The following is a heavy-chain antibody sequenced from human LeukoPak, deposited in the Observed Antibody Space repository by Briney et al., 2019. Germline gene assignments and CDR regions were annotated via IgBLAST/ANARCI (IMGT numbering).Heavy chain of an antibody. CDR1: GFTVSDAW. V-gene: IGHV3-15*01. CDR2: FKSKTNGGTT. D-gene: IGHD3-22*01. CDR3: TTVAFHWYDSSGYYFDY. J-gene: IGHJ4*02. Sequence: GGSLRLSCAASGFTVSDAWMNWVRQVPGKGLEWIGLFKSKTNGGTTDYAAPVKGRFTMSRDDSKNTLYLQMNSLKTEDTAVYYCTTVAFHWYDSSGYYFDYWGQGTLVTVSS.